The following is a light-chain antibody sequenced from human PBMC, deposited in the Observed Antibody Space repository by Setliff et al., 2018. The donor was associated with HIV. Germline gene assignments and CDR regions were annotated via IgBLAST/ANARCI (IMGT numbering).Light chain of an antibody. Sequence: QSALAQPASVSGSPGQSITISCTGTNSDVGSYNFVSWYQLHPGKAPKLMIYAVNNRPSGVSNRFSGSKSGNTASLTSSGLQAEDEADYYCCSYAGDTAFYFVGIGTKVTVL. J-gene: IGLJ1*01. CDR3: CSYAGDTAFYF. V-gene: IGLV2-23*02. CDR2: AVN. CDR1: NSDVGSYNF.